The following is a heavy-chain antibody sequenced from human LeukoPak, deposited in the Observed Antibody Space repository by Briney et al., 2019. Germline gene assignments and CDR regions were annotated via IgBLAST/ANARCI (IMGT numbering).Heavy chain of an antibody. D-gene: IGHD3-22*01. J-gene: IGHJ4*02. CDR3: ARDLKYYDSISD. CDR2: INPNSGGT. V-gene: IGHV1-2*02. Sequence: ASVKVSCTASGYTFTGYYMHWVRQAPGQGLEWMGWINPNSGGTNYAQKFQGRVTMTRDTSISTAYMELSRLRSDDTAVYYCARDLKYYDSISDWGQGTLVTVSS. CDR1: GYTFTGYY.